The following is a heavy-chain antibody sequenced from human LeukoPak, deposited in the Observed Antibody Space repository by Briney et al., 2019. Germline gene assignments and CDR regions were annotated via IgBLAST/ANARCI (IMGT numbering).Heavy chain of an antibody. CDR1: GYTFTGYW. Sequence: GASVKVSCKAFGYTFTGYWMHWVRQAPGQGPEWMGVISPSGGSTIYAQKFQGRVTITADKSTSTAYMELSSLRSEDTAVYYCARDLNDYVWGSYPGYWGQGTLVTVSS. CDR2: ISPSGGST. D-gene: IGHD3-16*02. V-gene: IGHV1-46*01. CDR3: ARDLNDYVWGSYPGY. J-gene: IGHJ4*02.